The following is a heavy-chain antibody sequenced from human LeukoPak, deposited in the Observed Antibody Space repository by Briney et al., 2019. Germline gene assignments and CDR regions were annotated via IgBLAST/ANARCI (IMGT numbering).Heavy chain of an antibody. CDR1: GFTFSSYW. Sequence: GGSLRLSCAASGFTFSSYWMTWVRQAPGKGLEWVASISSGSRYIYYADLVKGRFTISRDNAKNSLFLQMNSLTVEDTAVYYCAREGYGDQQFDYWGQGTLVTVSS. CDR3: AREGYGDQQFDY. V-gene: IGHV3-21*01. D-gene: IGHD4-17*01. CDR2: ISSGSRYI. J-gene: IGHJ4*02.